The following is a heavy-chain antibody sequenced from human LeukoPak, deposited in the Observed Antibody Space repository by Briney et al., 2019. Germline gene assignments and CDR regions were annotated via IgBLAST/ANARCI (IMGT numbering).Heavy chain of an antibody. V-gene: IGHV3-7*01. CDR3: ARDVVGSLDY. CDR2: VKGDESAR. Sequence: GGSLRLSCAASGFTFSSYWMASVRQAPGRGLEWVANVKGDESARHQADSVKGRFTISRDNTRNSLYLQLTNLRGDDTAVYYCARDVVGSLDYWGQGTLVTVSS. CDR1: GFTFSSYW. D-gene: IGHD1-26*01. J-gene: IGHJ4*02.